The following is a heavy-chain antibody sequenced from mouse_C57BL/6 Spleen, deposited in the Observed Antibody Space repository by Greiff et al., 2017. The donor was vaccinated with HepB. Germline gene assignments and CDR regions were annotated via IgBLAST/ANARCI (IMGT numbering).Heavy chain of an antibody. V-gene: IGHV1-62-2*01. CDR1: GYTFTEYT. CDR3: ARHENGYDDLGWFAY. D-gene: IGHD2-2*01. Sequence: VQVVESGAELVKPGASVKLSCKASGYTFTEYTIHWVKQRSGQGLEWIGWFYPGSGSIKYNEKFKDKATLTADKSSSTVYMELSRLTSEDSAVYFCARHENGYDDLGWFAYWGQGTLVTVSA. J-gene: IGHJ3*01. CDR2: FYPGSGSI.